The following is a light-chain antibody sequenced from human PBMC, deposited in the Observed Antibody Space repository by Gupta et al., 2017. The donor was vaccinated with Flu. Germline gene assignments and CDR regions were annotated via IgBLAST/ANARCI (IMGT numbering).Light chain of an antibody. CDR1: QSVRAY. J-gene: IGKJ4*01. CDR3: QQRNNWPLT. V-gene: IGKV3-11*01. CDR2: DAS. Sequence: EIVLTQSPAALSVSPGERVTLSCRASQSVRAYLAWYHQRPGQSPRLLIYDASNRATDVPARFNDSGSETEFTLTISGREPEDSGVYYCQQRNNWPLTFGGGTKVEIK.